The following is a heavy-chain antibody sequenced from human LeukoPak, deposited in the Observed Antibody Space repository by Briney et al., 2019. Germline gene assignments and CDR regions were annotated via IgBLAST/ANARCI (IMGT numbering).Heavy chain of an antibody. V-gene: IGHV3-33*01. CDR2: IWYDGSNK. CDR3: ATLDYGIDRDAFDI. CDR1: GFTFSSYG. Sequence: GGSLRPSCAASGFTFSSYGMHWVRQAPGKGLEWVAVIWYDGSNKYYADSVKGRFTISRDNSKNTLYPQMNSLRAEDTAVYYCATLDYGIDRDAFDIWGQGTMVTVSS. J-gene: IGHJ3*02. D-gene: IGHD4/OR15-4a*01.